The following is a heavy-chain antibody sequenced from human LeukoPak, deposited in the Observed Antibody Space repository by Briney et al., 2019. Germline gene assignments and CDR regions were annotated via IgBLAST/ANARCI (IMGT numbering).Heavy chain of an antibody. CDR3: ARSYCSSTSCYKLFDY. CDR1: GFTFSDYY. V-gene: IGHV3-11*01. J-gene: IGHJ4*02. CDR2: ISSSGSTI. Sequence: PGGSLRLSCAASGFTFSDYYMSWIRQAPGKGLEWVSYISSSGSTIYYADSVKGRFTISRDNAKNSLYLQMNSLRAEDTAVYYCARSYCSSTSCYKLFDYWGQRTLVTVSS. D-gene: IGHD2-2*02.